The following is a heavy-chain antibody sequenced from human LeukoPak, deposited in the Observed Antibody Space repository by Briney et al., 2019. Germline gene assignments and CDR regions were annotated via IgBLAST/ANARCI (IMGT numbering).Heavy chain of an antibody. D-gene: IGHD1-26*01. Sequence: GGSLRLSCKDSGYSFTSYWIGWVRQMPGKGLEWMGIIYPGDSDTRYSPSFQGQVTISADKSISTAYLQWSSLKASDTAMYYCARFRTEELLPDYWGQGTLVTVSS. CDR2: IYPGDSDT. CDR1: GYSFTSYW. J-gene: IGHJ4*02. CDR3: ARFRTEELLPDY. V-gene: IGHV5-51*01.